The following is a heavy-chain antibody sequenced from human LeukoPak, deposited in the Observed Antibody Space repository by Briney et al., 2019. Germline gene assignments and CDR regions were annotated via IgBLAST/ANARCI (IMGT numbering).Heavy chain of an antibody. J-gene: IGHJ4*02. V-gene: IGHV3-64D*06. Sequence: PGGSLRLSCSACGFTFCSFAMQWVAPAPGGGREYVSSISSNGGSTYYADSVKGRFTISRDNSTNPLYLEMSTLRPQGTAVYNCVKDHLHITGTTFASWAQGPLVPVSP. D-gene: IGHD1-20*01. CDR1: GFTFCSFA. CDR3: VKDHLHITGTTFAS. CDR2: ISSNGGST.